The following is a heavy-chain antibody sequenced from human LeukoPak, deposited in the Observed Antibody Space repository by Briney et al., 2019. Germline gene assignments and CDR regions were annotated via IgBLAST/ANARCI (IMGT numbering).Heavy chain of an antibody. J-gene: IGHJ4*02. V-gene: IGHV1-69*01. CDR2: IIPIFGTA. D-gene: IGHD4-23*01. CDR1: GGTFSSYA. CDR3: ARDLPGGNPFGY. Sequence: SVKVSCKASGGTFSSYAISWVRQAPGQGLEWMGGIIPIFGTANYAQKFQGRVTITADESTSTAYMELSSLRSEDTAVYYCARDLPGGNPFGYWGQGTLVTVSS.